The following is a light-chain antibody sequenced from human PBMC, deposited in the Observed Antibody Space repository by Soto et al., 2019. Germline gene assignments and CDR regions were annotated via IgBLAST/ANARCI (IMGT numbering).Light chain of an antibody. CDR1: QSVGSH. CDR2: DAS. Sequence: EIVLTQSPATLSLSPGERATLSCRASQSVGSHLLWYQQKPGQAPRLLIFDASNRATGIPARFSGSGSGTDFALSISSLEPEDFAVYYCQHRSSWPLTFGGGTKVDI. CDR3: QHRSSWPLT. V-gene: IGKV3-11*01. J-gene: IGKJ4*01.